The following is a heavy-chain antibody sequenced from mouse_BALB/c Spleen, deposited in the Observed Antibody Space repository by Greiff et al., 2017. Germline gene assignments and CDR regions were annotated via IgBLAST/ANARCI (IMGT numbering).Heavy chain of an antibody. CDR2: ISSGGSYT. V-gene: IGHV5-9-4*01. J-gene: IGHJ4*01. CDR1: GFTFSSYA. Sequence: EVKLMESGGGLVKPGGSLKLSCAASGFTFSSYAMSWVRQSPEKRLEGVAEISSGGSYTYYPDTVTGRFTLSRDNAKNTQYLEISSLRSEDAAMYYWKRIWGTYAMDYRGQGTSVAESS. D-gene: IGHD3-1*01. CDR3: KRIWGTYAMDY.